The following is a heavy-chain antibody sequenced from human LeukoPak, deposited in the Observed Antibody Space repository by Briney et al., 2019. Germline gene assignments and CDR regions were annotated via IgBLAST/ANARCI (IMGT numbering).Heavy chain of an antibody. V-gene: IGHV3-23*01. CDR3: AKDGGVWFGESNDY. CDR1: GFTFSSYG. Sequence: PGGTLRLSCAASGFTFSSYGMSWVRQAPGKGLEWVSAISGSGGSTYYADSVKGRFTTSRDNFKNTLYLQMNSLRVEDTALYYCAKDGGVWFGESNDYWGQGTLVTVSS. CDR2: ISGSGGST. J-gene: IGHJ4*02. D-gene: IGHD3-10*01.